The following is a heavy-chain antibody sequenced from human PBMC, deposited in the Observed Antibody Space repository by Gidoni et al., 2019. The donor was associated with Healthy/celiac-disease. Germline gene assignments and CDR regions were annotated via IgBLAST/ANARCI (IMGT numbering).Heavy chain of an antibody. D-gene: IGHD2-21*01. CDR2: ISGSGGST. V-gene: IGHV3-23*01. CDR3: AKDVVDNYPYYMDV. J-gene: IGHJ6*03. CDR1: GSTCSSYA. Sequence: EVQLLESGGGLVQPGGSLRLSCAASGSTCSSYAMSWVRQAPGKGLEWVSAISGSGGSTYYADSVKGPFTISRDNSKNTLYLQMNSLRAEDTAVYYCAKDVVDNYPYYMDVWGKGTTVTVSS.